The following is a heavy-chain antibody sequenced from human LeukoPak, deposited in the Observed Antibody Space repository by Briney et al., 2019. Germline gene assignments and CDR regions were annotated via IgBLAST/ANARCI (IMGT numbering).Heavy chain of an antibody. CDR2: FDPEDGET. V-gene: IGHV1-24*01. CDR3: ATGALHDYGGYLSFQH. J-gene: IGHJ1*01. Sequence: ASVKVSCKVSGYTLTELSMHWVRQAPGKGLEWMGGFDPEDGETIYAQKFQGSVTMTEDTSTDTAYMELSSLRSEDTAVYYCATGALHDYGGYLSFQHWGQGTLVTVSS. CDR1: GYTLTELS. D-gene: IGHD4-23*01.